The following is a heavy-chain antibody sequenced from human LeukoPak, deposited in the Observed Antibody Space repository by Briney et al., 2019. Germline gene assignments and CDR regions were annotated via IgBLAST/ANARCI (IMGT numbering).Heavy chain of an antibody. D-gene: IGHD3-10*01. Sequence: SETLSLTCTVSGGSISSYYWSWIRQPPGKGLEWIGYIYYSGSTNYNPSLKSRVTISVDTSKNQFSLKLSSVTAADTAVYYCARRVHDYYGSGSYHPFGYWGQGTLVTVSS. CDR2: IYYSGST. CDR3: ARRVHDYYGSGSYHPFGY. V-gene: IGHV4-59*01. J-gene: IGHJ4*02. CDR1: GGSISSYY.